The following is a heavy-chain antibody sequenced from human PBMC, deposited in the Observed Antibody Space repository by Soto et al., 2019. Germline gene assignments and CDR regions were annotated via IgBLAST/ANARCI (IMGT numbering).Heavy chain of an antibody. V-gene: IGHV3-7*01. J-gene: IGHJ5*02. CDR1: GFTFSTYR. Sequence: EVQLVESGGGLVQPGGSLRLSCAASGFTFSTYRMSWVRLAPGKGLECVARIKQDGSEKYYVDSVKGRVSISRDNAKNSLYLQMNSLRADDTAVYYCARALNLDLWGQGTLVTVSS. CDR2: IKQDGSEK. CDR3: ARALNLDL.